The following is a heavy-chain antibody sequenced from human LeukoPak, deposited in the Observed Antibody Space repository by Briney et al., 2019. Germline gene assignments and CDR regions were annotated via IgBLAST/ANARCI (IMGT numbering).Heavy chain of an antibody. V-gene: IGHV4-59*01. CDR3: ARMPLAYCGGDCYLGTYYYYGMDV. D-gene: IGHD2-21*02. CDR2: IYYSGST. Sequence: PSETLSLTCAVYGGSFSGYYWSWIRQPPGKGLEWIGYIYYSGSTNYNPSLKSRVTISVDTSKNQFSLKLSSVTAADTAVYNCARMPLAYCGGDCYLGTYYYYGMDVWGQGTTVTVSS. J-gene: IGHJ6*02. CDR1: GGSFSGYY.